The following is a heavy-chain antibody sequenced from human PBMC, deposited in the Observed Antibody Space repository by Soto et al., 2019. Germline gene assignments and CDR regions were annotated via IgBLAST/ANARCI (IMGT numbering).Heavy chain of an antibody. D-gene: IGHD6-13*01. CDR2: ITPIFGTA. CDR3: ATIAAAGSRGYFDY. V-gene: IGHV1-69*13. J-gene: IGHJ4*02. Sequence: ASVKVSCKASGGTFSSYAISWVRQAPGQGLEWMGGITPIFGTANYAQKFQGRVTITADESTSTAYMELSSLRSEDTAVYYCATIAAAGSRGYFDYWGQGTLVTVSS. CDR1: GGTFSSYA.